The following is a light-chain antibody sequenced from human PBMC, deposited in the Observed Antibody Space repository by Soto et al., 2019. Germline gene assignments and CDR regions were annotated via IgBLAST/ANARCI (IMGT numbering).Light chain of an antibody. Sequence: DIQMTQSPSSLSASVGDRVTITCRASQSIASYLNWYQQKPGKAPKLLIYAASSLHSGVPSGFSGSGSGTDFTLTIRSLQPEDFATYYCQQSYSTPRTFGQGTKLDIK. CDR3: QQSYSTPRT. V-gene: IGKV1-39*01. CDR1: QSIASY. J-gene: IGKJ2*01. CDR2: AAS.